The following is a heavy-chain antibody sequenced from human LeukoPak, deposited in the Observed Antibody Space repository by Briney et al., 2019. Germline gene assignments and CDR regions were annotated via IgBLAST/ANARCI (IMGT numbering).Heavy chain of an antibody. Sequence: ASVKVSCKASGYTFTDYYIHWVRQAPGQGLEWMAWIDPNSGATNYAQKFQGRITMTRDTSISTAYMELSRLRSDDTAVYYCARGGDGNRRDFDYWGQGTLVTVSS. J-gene: IGHJ4*02. CDR1: GYTFTDYY. D-gene: IGHD5-24*01. CDR3: ARGGDGNRRDFDY. CDR2: IDPNSGAT. V-gene: IGHV1-2*02.